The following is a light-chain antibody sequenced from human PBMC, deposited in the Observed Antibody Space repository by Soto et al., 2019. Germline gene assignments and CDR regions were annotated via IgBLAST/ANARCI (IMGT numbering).Light chain of an antibody. CDR1: KLGDKY. CDR2: QGN. Sequence: SYELTQPPSVSVSPGQTASITCSGDKLGDKYACWYQKKPGQSPVLVIYQGNKRPSGIPERFSGSNSGNTATLTISGTQAMDEADYYCQAWDSSTGVFGGGTKLTVL. V-gene: IGLV3-1*01. J-gene: IGLJ2*01. CDR3: QAWDSSTGV.